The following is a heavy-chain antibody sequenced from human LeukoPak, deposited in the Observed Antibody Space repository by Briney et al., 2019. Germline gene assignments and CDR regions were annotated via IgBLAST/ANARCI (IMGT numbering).Heavy chain of an antibody. Sequence: GGSLRLSCAASGFTFNRNSMNLVRQAPGKGLEWVSYITSSSTTIYYADSVKGRFTISRDNAKNSLYLQMNSLRAEDTAMYYCARDLMGATSGGYWGQGTLVTVSS. CDR1: GFTFNRNS. J-gene: IGHJ4*02. CDR3: ARDLMGATSGGY. V-gene: IGHV3-48*01. CDR2: ITSSSTTI. D-gene: IGHD1-26*01.